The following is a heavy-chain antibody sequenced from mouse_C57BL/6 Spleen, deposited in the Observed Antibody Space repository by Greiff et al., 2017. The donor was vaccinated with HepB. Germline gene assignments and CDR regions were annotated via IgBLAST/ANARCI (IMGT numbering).Heavy chain of an antibody. D-gene: IGHD2-4*01. Sequence: QVQLQQPGAELVKPGASVKLSCKASGYTFTSYWMHWVKQRPGRGLEWIGRIDPNSGGTKYNEKFKSKATLTVDKPSITAYMQLRSLTSEDSAVYNCAREAVDDDEGYWYFDVWGTGTTVTVSS. CDR2: IDPNSGGT. CDR3: AREAVDDDEGYWYFDV. CDR1: GYTFTSYW. V-gene: IGHV1-72*01. J-gene: IGHJ1*03.